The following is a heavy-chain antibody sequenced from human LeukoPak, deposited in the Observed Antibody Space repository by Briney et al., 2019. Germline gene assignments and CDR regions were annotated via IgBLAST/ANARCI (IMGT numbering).Heavy chain of an antibody. Sequence: GGSLRLSCAAAGFTFDDYTMHWVRQAPGKGLEWVSLISWDGGSTYYADSVKGRFTISRDNPKNTLYLQMNSLRAEDTAVYYCARDGTYCTTTTCRYYFYYYMDVWGKGTTVTVSS. CDR2: ISWDGGST. CDR1: GFTFDDYT. D-gene: IGHD2-2*01. V-gene: IGHV3-43*01. J-gene: IGHJ6*03. CDR3: ARDGTYCTTTTCRYYFYYYMDV.